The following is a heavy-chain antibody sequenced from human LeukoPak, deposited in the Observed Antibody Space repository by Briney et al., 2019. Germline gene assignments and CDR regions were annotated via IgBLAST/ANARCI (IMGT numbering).Heavy chain of an antibody. CDR3: ARGRRGGSGSYFLPYNWFDP. J-gene: IGHJ5*02. CDR1: GWTFSRYY. Sequence: PSETLSLTCAVYGWTFSRYYWNWIRQPPGKGLEWIGEINHSGSNKYNPSLKSRVTISVATSKNQFSLKLSSVTAEDTAVYYCARGRRGGSGSYFLPYNWFDPWGQGTLVTVSS. D-gene: IGHD3-10*01. CDR2: INHSGSN. V-gene: IGHV4-34*01.